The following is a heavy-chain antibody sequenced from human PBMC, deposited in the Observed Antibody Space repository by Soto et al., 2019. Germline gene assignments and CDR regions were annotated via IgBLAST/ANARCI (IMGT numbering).Heavy chain of an antibody. V-gene: IGHV4-59*08. CDR1: GVSISSYY. CDR3: ARLWVPCSGGSCYSRYFDF. Sequence: SETLSLTCTVSGVSISSYYWSWIRQPPGKGLEWIGYIYYSGSTNYNPSLKSRVTISVDTSKNQFSLKLSSVTAADTAVYYCARLWVPCSGGSCYSRYFDFWGQGTLVTVSS. CDR2: IYYSGST. D-gene: IGHD2-15*01. J-gene: IGHJ4*02.